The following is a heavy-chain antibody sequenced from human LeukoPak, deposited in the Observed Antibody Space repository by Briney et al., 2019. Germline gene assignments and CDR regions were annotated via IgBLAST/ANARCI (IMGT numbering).Heavy chain of an antibody. CDR3: ARDKRITIFGVVSLDAFDI. Sequence: SETLSLTCTVSGGSISSGSYYWSWIRQPAGKGLEWIGRIYTSGSTNYNPSLKSRVTISVDTSKNQFSLKLSSVTAADTAVYYCARDKRITIFGVVSLDAFDIWGQGTMVTVSS. D-gene: IGHD3-3*01. V-gene: IGHV4-61*02. CDR2: IYTSGST. CDR1: GGSISSGSYY. J-gene: IGHJ3*02.